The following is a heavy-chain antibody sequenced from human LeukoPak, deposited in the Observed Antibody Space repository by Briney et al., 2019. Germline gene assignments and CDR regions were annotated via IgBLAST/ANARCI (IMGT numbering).Heavy chain of an antibody. J-gene: IGHJ3*02. D-gene: IGHD2/OR15-2a*01. CDR1: GFTFSNYP. Sequence: RGSLRLSCAASGFTFSNYPMHWVRQAPGKGLESVSAVSSNGASTYYENSVKDRFIVSRDNSKNTLYLQLGSLRAEDTAVYYCAREISRGFDIWGQGTMVTVSS. CDR3: AREISRGFDI. V-gene: IGHV3-64*01. CDR2: VSSNGAST.